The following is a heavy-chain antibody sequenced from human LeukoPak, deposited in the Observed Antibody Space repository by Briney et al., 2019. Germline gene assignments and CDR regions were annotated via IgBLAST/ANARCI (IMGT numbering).Heavy chain of an antibody. V-gene: IGHV1-8*03. Sequence: ASVKVSCKASGYTFTSYDINWVRQATGQGLEWMGWMNPNSGNTGYAEKFQGRVTITRNTSISTAYMELSSLRSEDTAVYYCARVWSVRAYYFDYWGQGTLVTVSS. CDR2: MNPNSGNT. CDR3: ARVWSVRAYYFDY. D-gene: IGHD3-10*01. CDR1: GYTFTSYD. J-gene: IGHJ4*02.